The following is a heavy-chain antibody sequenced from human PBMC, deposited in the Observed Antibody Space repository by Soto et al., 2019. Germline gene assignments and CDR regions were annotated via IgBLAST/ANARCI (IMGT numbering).Heavy chain of an antibody. V-gene: IGHV3-53*01. D-gene: IGHD6-19*01. CDR3: ARGNSIAVAGAQYFQH. Sequence: VQLVESGGGLIQPGGSLRVSCAASGFTVSSNYMSWVRQAPGKGLEWVSVIYSGGSTYYANSVKGRFTISRDNSKNTLYLQMNSLRAEDTAVYYCARGNSIAVAGAQYFQHWGQGTLVIVSS. CDR2: IYSGGST. J-gene: IGHJ1*01. CDR1: GFTVSSNY.